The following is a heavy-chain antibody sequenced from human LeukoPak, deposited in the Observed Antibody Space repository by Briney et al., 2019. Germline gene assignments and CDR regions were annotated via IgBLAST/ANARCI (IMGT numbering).Heavy chain of an antibody. D-gene: IGHD1-26*01. V-gene: IGHV3-9*01. CDR1: GFTFDDYA. J-gene: IGHJ5*02. Sequence: GGSLRLSCAASGFTFDDYAMHWVRQAPGKGLEWVSGISWNSGSIGYADSVKGRFTISRDNAKNSLYLQMNSLRAEDTALYYCAKEKTPNIVGATTGWFDPWGQGTLVTVSS. CDR3: AKEKTPNIVGATTGWFDP. CDR2: ISWNSGSI.